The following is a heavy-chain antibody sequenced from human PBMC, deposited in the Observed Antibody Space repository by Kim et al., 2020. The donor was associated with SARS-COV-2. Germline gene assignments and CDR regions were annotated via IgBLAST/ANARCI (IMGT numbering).Heavy chain of an antibody. J-gene: IGHJ3*02. CDR2: IIPIFGTA. Sequence: SVKVSCKASGGTFSSYAISWVRQAPGQGLEWMGGIIPIFGTANYAQKFQGGVTITADESTSTAYMELSSLRSEDTAVYYCARVARRTYYDSSGPWAFDILGQGTMVTVSS. CDR1: GGTFSSYA. CDR3: ARVARRTYYDSSGPWAFDI. D-gene: IGHD3-22*01. V-gene: IGHV1-69*13.